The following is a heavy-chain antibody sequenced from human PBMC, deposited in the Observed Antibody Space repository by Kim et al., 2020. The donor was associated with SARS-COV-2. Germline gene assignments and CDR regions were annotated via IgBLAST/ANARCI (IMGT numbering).Heavy chain of an antibody. CDR3: AKDAIAAAFPYNWFDP. Sequence: GGSLRLSCAASGFTFSSYAMSWVRQAPGKGLEWVSAISGSGGSTYYADSVKGRFTISRDNSKNTLYLQMNSLRAEDTAVYYCAKDAIAAAFPYNWFDPWGQGTRVTVSS. CDR1: GFTFSSYA. CDR2: ISGSGGST. J-gene: IGHJ5*02. D-gene: IGHD6-13*01. V-gene: IGHV3-23*01.